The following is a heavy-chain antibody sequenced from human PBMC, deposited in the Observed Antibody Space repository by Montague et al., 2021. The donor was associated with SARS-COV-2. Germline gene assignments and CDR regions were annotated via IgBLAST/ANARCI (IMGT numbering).Heavy chain of an antibody. V-gene: IGHV3-20*04. CDR3: ARDSSSRRIQGFFGY. CDR1: GFTFDDYG. CDR2: INWNGGST. Sequence: SLRLSCAASGFTFDDYGMNWVRQAPGKGLEWVSGINWNGGSTGYADSVKGRFTISRDNAKNSLYLQMNSLRAEDTALYYCARDSSSRRIQGFFGYWGQGTLVTVSS. D-gene: IGHD6-13*01. J-gene: IGHJ4*02.